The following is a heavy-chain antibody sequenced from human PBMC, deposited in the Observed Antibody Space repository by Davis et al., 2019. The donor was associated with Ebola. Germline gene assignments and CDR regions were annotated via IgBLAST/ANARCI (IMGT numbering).Heavy chain of an antibody. Sequence: PGGSLRLSCAASGFTFSSYAMHWVRQAPGKGLEWVAVISYDGSNKYYADSVKGRFTISRDNSKNTLYLQMNSLRAEDTAVYYCAKGKGGSLHFDYWGQGTLVTVSS. CDR3: AKGKGGSLHFDY. CDR2: ISYDGSNK. D-gene: IGHD1-26*01. J-gene: IGHJ4*02. CDR1: GFTFSSYA. V-gene: IGHV3-30*04.